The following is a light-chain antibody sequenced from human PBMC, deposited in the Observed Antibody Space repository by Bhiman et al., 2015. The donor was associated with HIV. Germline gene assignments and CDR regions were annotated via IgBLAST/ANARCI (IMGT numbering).Light chain of an antibody. CDR1: TSDVGGYNY. V-gene: IGLV2-11*01. CDR3: ASYTGDSTWL. CDR2: DVS. Sequence: QSALTQPRSVSGSPGQSVTISCTGTTSDVGGYNYVSWYQQHPGKAPKLMIYDVSKRPSGISRRFFGSRSGNTATLTITELQSEDEADYFCASYTGDSTWLFGVGTKLTVL. J-gene: IGLJ3*02.